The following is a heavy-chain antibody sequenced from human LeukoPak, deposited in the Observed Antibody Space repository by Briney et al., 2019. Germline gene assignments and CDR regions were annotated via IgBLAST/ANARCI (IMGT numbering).Heavy chain of an antibody. J-gene: IGHJ2*01. CDR3: ARIRRPHWYLDL. D-gene: IGHD3-3*01. CDR1: GGSISSYY. Sequence: SETLSLTCTVSGGSISSYYWSWIRQPPGKGLEWIGYIYYSGSTNYNPSLKSRVTISVATSKTQFSLRLSYATAADTAVYYCARIRRPHWYLDLWGRGTLVTVSS. CDR2: IYYSGST. V-gene: IGHV4-59*08.